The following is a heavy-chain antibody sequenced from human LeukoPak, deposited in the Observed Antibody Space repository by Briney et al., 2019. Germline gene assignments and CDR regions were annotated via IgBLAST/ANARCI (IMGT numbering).Heavy chain of an antibody. CDR1: GYXFTSYY. D-gene: IGHD2-8*02. J-gene: IGHJ4*02. CDR3: AREESGGYFDY. Sequence: ASVKVPCKASGYXFTSYYMHWVRQAPGQGLEWMGIINPSGGSTSYAQKFQGRVTMTRDTSTSTVYMELSSLRSEDTAVYYCAREESGGYFDYGGQGTLVTVSS. CDR2: INPSGGST. V-gene: IGHV1-46*01.